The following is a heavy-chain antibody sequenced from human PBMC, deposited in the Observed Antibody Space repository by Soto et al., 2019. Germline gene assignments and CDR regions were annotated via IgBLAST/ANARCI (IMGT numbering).Heavy chain of an antibody. CDR3: ARLTPIKLSGLSYSYHYIGV. CDR1: GGSINNYY. J-gene: IGHJ6*03. D-gene: IGHD2-15*01. CDR2: IYYSGST. V-gene: IGHV4-59*08. Sequence: SETLSLTCDVSGGSINNYYWSWIRQPPGRGLEWIGYIYYSGSTNYNPSLTSRLTISVDPSKNQFSLTLRSVTAADTAVYYCARLTPIKLSGLSYSYHYIGVWGKGTTVTVSS.